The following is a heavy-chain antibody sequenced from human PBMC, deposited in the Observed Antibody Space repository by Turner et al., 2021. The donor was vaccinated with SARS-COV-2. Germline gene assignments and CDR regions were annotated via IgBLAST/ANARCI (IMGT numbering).Heavy chain of an antibody. CDR1: GGSISSSSYY. J-gene: IGHJ2*01. V-gene: IGHV4-39*01. CDR3: ARRSSRLGNWYFDL. Sequence: QLQLQESGSGLVKPSETLSLTCTVSGGSISSSSYYWGWIRQPPGKGLEWIGSMYYSGSTYYNPSLKSRVTISVDTSKNQFSLKLSSVTAADTAVYYCARRSSRLGNWYFDLWGRGTLVTVSS. D-gene: IGHD2-15*01. CDR2: MYYSGST.